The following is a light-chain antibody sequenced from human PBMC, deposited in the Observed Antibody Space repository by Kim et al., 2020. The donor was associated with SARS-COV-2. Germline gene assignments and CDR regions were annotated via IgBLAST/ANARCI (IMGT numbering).Light chain of an antibody. Sequence: SYELTQPPLVSVFPGQTASITCSGDKLGDKYACWYQQKPGQSPVLVIYQDSKRPSGIPERFSGSNSGNTATLTISGTQAMDEADYYCQAWDSSTYVFGTGTTVTVL. J-gene: IGLJ1*01. V-gene: IGLV3-1*01. CDR3: QAWDSSTYV. CDR1: KLGDKY. CDR2: QDS.